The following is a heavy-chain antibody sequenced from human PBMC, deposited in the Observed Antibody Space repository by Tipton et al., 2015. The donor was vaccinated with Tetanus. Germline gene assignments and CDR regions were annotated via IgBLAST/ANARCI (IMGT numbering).Heavy chain of an antibody. CDR3: ARDRRDFWSGYYFDY. Sequence: GSLRLSCAASGFTFSSYSMNWVRQAPGKGLEWVSYISSSSSTIYYADSVKGRFTISRDNAKNSLYLQMNSLRAEDTAVYYCARDRRDFWSGYYFDYWGQGTLDTVSS. CDR1: GFTFSSYS. J-gene: IGHJ4*02. V-gene: IGHV3-48*01. CDR2: ISSSSSTI. D-gene: IGHD3-3*01.